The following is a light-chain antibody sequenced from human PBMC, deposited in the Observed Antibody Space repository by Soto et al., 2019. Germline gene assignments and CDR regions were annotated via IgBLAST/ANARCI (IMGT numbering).Light chain of an antibody. J-gene: IGKJ1*01. CDR3: QQTYRSSWT. V-gene: IGKV1-39*01. CDR1: QNITNY. CDR2: AAS. Sequence: DIQLTQSPSSLSASVGDRVTITCRASQNITNYFNWYQQKPGKAPTLLIYAASSLRSGVPSRFSGSGSGTDFTLTISSLQPEDFATYYCQQTYRSSWTFGPGTKVEI.